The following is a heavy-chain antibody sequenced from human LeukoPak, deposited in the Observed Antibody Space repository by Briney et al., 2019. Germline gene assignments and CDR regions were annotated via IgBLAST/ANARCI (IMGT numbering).Heavy chain of an antibody. V-gene: IGHV1-2*06. CDR1: GYTFTGYY. Sequence: GASVKVSCKASGYTFTGYYMHWVRQAPGQGLEWMGRINPNSGGTNYAQKFQGRVTMTRDTSISTAYMELSRLRSDDTAVYYCALYYYGSGNIFDPWGRGTLVTVSS. CDR3: ALYYYGSGNIFDP. D-gene: IGHD3-10*01. CDR2: INPNSGGT. J-gene: IGHJ5*02.